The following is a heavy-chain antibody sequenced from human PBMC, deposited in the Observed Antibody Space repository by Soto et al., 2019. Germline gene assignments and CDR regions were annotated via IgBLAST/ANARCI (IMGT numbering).Heavy chain of an antibody. CDR1: GGTFSNHI. D-gene: IGHD2-15*01. J-gene: IGHJ6*02. V-gene: IGHV1-69*08. CDR2: IIPMLAIT. CDR3: VRDTDIVVVVAATDYYYGMDV. Sequence: QVQLVQSGAEVKKPGSSVKVSCKASGGTFSNHIITWVRQAPGQGPEWMGRIIPMLAITNYAQKFQGRVTITADKSTTTAYMEVSSLRPEDTAMYYCVRDTDIVVVVAATDYYYGMDVWGQGTTVTVSS.